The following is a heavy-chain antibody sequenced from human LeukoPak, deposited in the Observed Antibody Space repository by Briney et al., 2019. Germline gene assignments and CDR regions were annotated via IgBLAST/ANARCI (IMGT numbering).Heavy chain of an antibody. CDR3: AKGVGYYCDSSGYYL. CDR2: ISGSGGST. Sequence: PGGSLRLSCAASGFTFSSYAMSWVRQAPGKGLEWVSAISGSGGSTYYADSVKGRFTISRDNSKNTLYLQMNSLRAEDTAVYYCAKGVGYYCDSSGYYLWGQGTLVTVSS. CDR1: GFTFSSYA. V-gene: IGHV3-23*01. D-gene: IGHD3-22*01. J-gene: IGHJ5*02.